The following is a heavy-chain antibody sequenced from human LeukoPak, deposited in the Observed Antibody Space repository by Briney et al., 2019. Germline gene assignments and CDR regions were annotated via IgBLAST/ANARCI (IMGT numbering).Heavy chain of an antibody. CDR2: INPNSGNT. D-gene: IGHD3-3*01. J-gene: IGHJ4*02. CDR1: GYTFTSYD. Sequence: ASVKVSCKASGYTFTSYDINWVRQATGQGLEWMGWINPNSGNTGYAQKFQGRVTITRNTSISTAYMELSSLRSEDTAVYYCARSYYDFWSGARTLDYWGQGTLVTVSS. CDR3: ARSYYDFWSGARTLDY. V-gene: IGHV1-8*03.